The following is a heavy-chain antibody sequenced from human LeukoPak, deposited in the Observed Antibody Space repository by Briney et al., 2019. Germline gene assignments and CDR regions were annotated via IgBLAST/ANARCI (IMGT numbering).Heavy chain of an antibody. J-gene: IGHJ4*02. D-gene: IGHD6-19*01. Sequence: PRRSLRLSRAPSVFTVDDYAMHWVRQAPGKDREWVSGISWNSGRISYADSVKGRFTISGDNAKNSLSLQMNSLRAEDMAVYYCALQGEYSSGWYPLDIWGQGTLVTVSS. CDR2: ISWNSGRI. V-gene: IGHV3-9*03. CDR1: VFTVDDYA. CDR3: ALQGEYSSGWYPLDI.